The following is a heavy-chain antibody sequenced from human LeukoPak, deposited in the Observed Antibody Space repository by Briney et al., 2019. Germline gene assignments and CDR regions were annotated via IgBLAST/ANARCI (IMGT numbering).Heavy chain of an antibody. D-gene: IGHD5-12*01. CDR1: GFTFSSYA. J-gene: IGHJ6*04. Sequence: GGSLRLSCAASGFTFSSYAMSWVRQAPGKGLEWVSAISGSGGSTYYADSVKGRFTISRDNSKNTLCLQMNSLRAEDTAVYYCAKVPPINGYDPYYYYGMDVWGKGTTVAVSS. V-gene: IGHV3-23*01. CDR3: AKVPPINGYDPYYYYGMDV. CDR2: ISGSGGST.